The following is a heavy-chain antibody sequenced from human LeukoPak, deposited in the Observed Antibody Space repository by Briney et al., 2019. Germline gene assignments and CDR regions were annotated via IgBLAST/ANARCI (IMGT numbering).Heavy chain of an antibody. CDR1: GFTLSRYA. V-gene: IGHV3-30-3*01. J-gene: IGHJ4*02. Sequence: PGRSLRLSCAASGFTLSRYAHHWVRQAPGQGLEWVAVISYDGGNKYYADSVRGRFTISRDDSKNTLSLQMNSLRVEDTALYYCATYDTTWSSFDYCGRGSLVTVSS. CDR2: ISYDGGNK. CDR3: ATYDTTWSSFDY. D-gene: IGHD3-16*01.